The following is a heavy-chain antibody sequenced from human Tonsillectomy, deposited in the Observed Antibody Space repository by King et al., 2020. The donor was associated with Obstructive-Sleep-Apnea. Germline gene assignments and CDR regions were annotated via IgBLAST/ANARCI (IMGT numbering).Heavy chain of an antibody. CDR2: IYTSGRT. V-gene: IGHV4-4*07. D-gene: IGHD6-19*01. J-gene: IGHJ3*02. Sequence: QLQESGPGLVKPSETLSLTCTVSGGSIRSYYWSWIRQPAGKGLEWIGRIYTSGRTDYNPSLKGRVTVSEDTSKNQFSLKLSSVTAADTAMYYCAREQWVYAFDIWGQGAQVTVSS. CDR3: AREQWVYAFDI. CDR1: GGSIRSYY.